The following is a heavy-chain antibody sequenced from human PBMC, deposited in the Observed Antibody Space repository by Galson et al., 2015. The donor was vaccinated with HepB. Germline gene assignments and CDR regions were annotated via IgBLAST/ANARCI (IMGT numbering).Heavy chain of an antibody. CDR3: ARSYCSSTSCYGLDY. CDR1: GYTFTGYY. CDR2: INPNSGGT. Sequence: SCKASGYTFTGYYMHWVRQAPGQGFEWLGWINPNSGGTNYAQKFQGRVTMTRDTSISTAYMELSRLRSDDTAVYYCARSYCSSTSCYGLDYWGQGTLVTVSS. J-gene: IGHJ4*02. D-gene: IGHD2-2*01. V-gene: IGHV1-2*02.